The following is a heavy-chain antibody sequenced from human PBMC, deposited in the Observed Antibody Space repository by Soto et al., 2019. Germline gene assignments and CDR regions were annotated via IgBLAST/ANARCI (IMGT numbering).Heavy chain of an antibody. V-gene: IGHV3-66*01. CDR3: TRDPTTSIVTDY. Sequence: GRSLRLSFLTPGITVIKNYISWVRQAPGQGLEWVSGIYSDGSTHYADSVKGRFTISRDNSKNTLYLQMNTLRAEDTGVYYCTRDPTTSIVTDYWGQGT. CDR1: GITVIKNY. CDR2: IYSDGST. J-gene: IGHJ4*02. D-gene: IGHD2-21*01.